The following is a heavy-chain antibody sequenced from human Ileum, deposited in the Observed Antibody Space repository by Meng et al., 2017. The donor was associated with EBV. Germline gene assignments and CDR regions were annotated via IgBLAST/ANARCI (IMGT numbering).Heavy chain of an antibody. J-gene: IGHJ4*02. D-gene: IGHD3-16*01. V-gene: IGHV4-4*03. CDR2: IFHAGNT. CDR3: ARGSHYTWDV. CDR1: GDSIISTDTW. Sequence: QGQVQGPGPGSVKPPGTLSLTCRVSGDSIISTDTWWSWVRQPPGKGLEWIGEIFHAGNTNYNPSLKSQVTMSVDTSKNQFSLNLSSVTAADSAVYYCARGSHYTWDVWGQGTLVTVSS.